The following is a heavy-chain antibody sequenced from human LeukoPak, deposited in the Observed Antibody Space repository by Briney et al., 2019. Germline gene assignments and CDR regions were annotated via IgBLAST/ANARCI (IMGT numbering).Heavy chain of an antibody. CDR1: GGSISSYY. CDR2: IYTSGST. CDR3: ARIGYGSGSYYPDY. V-gene: IGHV4-4*07. D-gene: IGHD3-10*01. J-gene: IGHJ4*02. Sequence: SETLSLTCTVSGGSISSYYWSWIRQPAGKGLEWIGRIYTSGSTNYNPSLKSRVTMSVDTSKNQFSLKLSSVTAADTAVYYCARIGYGSGSYYPDYWGQGTLVTVSS.